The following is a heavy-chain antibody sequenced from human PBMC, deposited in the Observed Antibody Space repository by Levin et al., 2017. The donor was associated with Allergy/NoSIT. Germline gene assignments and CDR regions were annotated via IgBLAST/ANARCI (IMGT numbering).Heavy chain of an antibody. D-gene: IGHD5-24*01. J-gene: IGHJ4*02. CDR2: INPNDSST. CDR1: GYTFTTYY. Sequence: VASVKVSCKASGYTFTTYYMHWVRQAPGQGLEWMGRINPNDSSTIYAQNFQGRVTLTRDTSTSTVYMELSSLRSEDTAVYYCARDNNFWSFDYWGQGSLVTVSS. V-gene: IGHV1-46*01. CDR3: ARDNNFWSFDY.